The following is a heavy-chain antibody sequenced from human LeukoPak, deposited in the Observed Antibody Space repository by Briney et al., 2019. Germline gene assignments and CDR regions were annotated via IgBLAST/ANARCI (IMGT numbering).Heavy chain of an antibody. D-gene: IGHD4-17*01. CDR2: ISSSSSYI. V-gene: IGHV3-21*01. J-gene: IGHJ5*02. Sequence: GGSLRLSCAASGFTFSSYSMNWVRQAPGKRLEWVSSISSSSSYIYYADSVKGRFTISRDNAKNSLYLQMNSLRAEDTAVYYCARDQRVGQTVTTPMAWFDPWGQGTLVTVSS. CDR3: ARDQRVGQTVTTPMAWFDP. CDR1: GFTFSSYS.